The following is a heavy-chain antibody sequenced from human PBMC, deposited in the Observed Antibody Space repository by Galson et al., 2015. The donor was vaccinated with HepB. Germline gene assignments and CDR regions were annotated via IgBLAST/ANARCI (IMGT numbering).Heavy chain of an antibody. V-gene: IGHV1-18*01. CDR3: ARQYCGGDCYVNWFDP. CDR2: ISAYNGNT. D-gene: IGHD2-21*02. J-gene: IGHJ5*02. Sequence: SVKVSCKASGYTFTSYGISWVRQAPGQGLEWMGWISAYNGNTNYAQKLQGRVTMTTDTSTSTAYMELRSLRSDDTAVYYCARQYCGGDCYVNWFDPWGQGTLVTVSS. CDR1: GYTFTSYG.